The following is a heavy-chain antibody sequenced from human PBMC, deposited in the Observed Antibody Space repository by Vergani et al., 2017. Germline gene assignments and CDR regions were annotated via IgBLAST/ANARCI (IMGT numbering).Heavy chain of an antibody. V-gene: IGHV4-34*01. CDR1: GGSFSGYY. CDR2: INHSGST. D-gene: IGHD2-21*01. J-gene: IGHJ4*02. Sequence: QVQLQQWGAGLLKPSETLPITCAVYGGSFSGYYWSWIRHPPVKGLEWIGEINHSGSTNDNPSLKGRVTISVDTSKNQFSLKLSSVTATDTAVYYCARRRGSYVRTALFDYWGQGTLVTVAS. CDR3: ARRRGSYVRTALFDY.